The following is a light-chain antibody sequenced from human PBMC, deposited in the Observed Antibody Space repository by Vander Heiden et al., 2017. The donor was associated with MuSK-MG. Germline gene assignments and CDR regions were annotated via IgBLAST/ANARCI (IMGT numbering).Light chain of an antibody. J-gene: IGLJ1*01. CDR3: QSADSSGTYPYV. Sequence: SSELTQPPSVSVSPGQTARITCPGDALPKQYAYWYQQKPGQAPVLVIYKDSERPSGIPERFSGSSSGTTVTLTISGVQAEDEADYYCQSADSSGTYPYVFGTGTKVTVL. V-gene: IGLV3-25*03. CDR1: ALPKQY. CDR2: KDS.